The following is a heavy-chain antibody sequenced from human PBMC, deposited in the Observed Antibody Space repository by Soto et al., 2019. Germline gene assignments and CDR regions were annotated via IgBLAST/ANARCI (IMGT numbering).Heavy chain of an antibody. Sequence: QVQLQESGPGLVKPSETLSLTCTVSGGSISSYYWSWIRQPPGKGLEWIGYIYYSGSTNYNPPLKSRVTISVDTSKNQFSLKLSSVTAADTAVYYCARHRARGVVRGVTAFDIWGQGTMVTVSS. J-gene: IGHJ3*02. V-gene: IGHV4-59*08. CDR1: GGSISSYY. CDR2: IYYSGST. CDR3: ARHRARGVVRGVTAFDI. D-gene: IGHD3-10*01.